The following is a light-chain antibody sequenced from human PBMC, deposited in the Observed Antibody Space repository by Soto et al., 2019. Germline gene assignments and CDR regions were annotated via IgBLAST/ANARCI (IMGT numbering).Light chain of an antibody. CDR2: GPS. J-gene: IGKJ1*01. CDR3: QQYGSSPWM. CDR1: QSVSD. Sequence: EIVLTQSPGTLSLSPGERATLSCRASQSVSDLAWYQQKPGQAPRLLIYGPSTRATGIPDRVSGSGSGTDFTLTISGLEPEDFAVYYCQQYGSSPWMFGQGTKVDIK. V-gene: IGKV3-20*01.